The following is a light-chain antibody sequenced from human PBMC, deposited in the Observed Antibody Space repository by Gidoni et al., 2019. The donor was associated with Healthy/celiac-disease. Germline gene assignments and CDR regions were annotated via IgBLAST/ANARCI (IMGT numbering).Light chain of an antibody. J-gene: IGKJ4*01. CDR1: QSVSSY. CDR2: AAS. V-gene: IGKV3-11*01. CDR3: QQRSNWPS. Sequence: EIVLTQSPATLSLSPGERATLSCRASQSVSSYLAWYQQKPGQAPRLLIYAASNRATGIPAGFSGSGSGTDFTLTISNLGPEDFAVYYCQQRSNWPSFGGGTKVEIK.